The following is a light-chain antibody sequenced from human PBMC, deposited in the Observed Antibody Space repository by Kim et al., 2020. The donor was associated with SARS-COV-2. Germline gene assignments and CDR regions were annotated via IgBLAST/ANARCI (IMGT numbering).Light chain of an antibody. J-gene: IGKJ4*01. CDR1: QSVGKNY. CDR3: QQYADAPLT. Sequence: SAGEGATLSCRASQSVGKNYLAWYQQKPGQAPRLLIYDASNRATGIPDRFSGSGSGTDSTLTIRRLEPEDFGVYYCQQYADAPLTFGGGTKVDIK. CDR2: DAS. V-gene: IGKV3-20*01.